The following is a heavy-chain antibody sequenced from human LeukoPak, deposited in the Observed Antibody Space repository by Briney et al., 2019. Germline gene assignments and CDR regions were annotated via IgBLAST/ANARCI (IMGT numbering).Heavy chain of an antibody. CDR3: ATDSTLYIAAAGHFQH. CDR1: GFTFSSYG. Sequence: PGGSLRLSCAASGFTFSSYGMHWVRQAPGKGLEWVAVISYDGSNKYYADSVKGRFTISRDNSKNTLYLQMNSLRAEDTAVYYCATDSTLYIAAAGHFQHWGQGTLVTVSS. V-gene: IGHV3-30*03. J-gene: IGHJ1*01. D-gene: IGHD6-13*01. CDR2: ISYDGSNK.